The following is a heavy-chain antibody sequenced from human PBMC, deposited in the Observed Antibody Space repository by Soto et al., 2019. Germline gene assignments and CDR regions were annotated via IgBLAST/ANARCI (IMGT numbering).Heavy chain of an antibody. J-gene: IGHJ5*02. CDR1: GYTFTSYG. CDR2: ISPYNGNT. V-gene: IGHV1-18*01. Sequence: QVQLVQSGAEVKKPGASVKVSCKASGYTFTSYGISWVRQAPGQGLEWMGWISPYNGNTNYAQKLQGRVTMTTDTATSTAYTELRSLRSGDTAVYYCARDEAAHTFDPWGKGILVTVSS. D-gene: IGHD6-13*01. CDR3: ARDEAAHTFDP.